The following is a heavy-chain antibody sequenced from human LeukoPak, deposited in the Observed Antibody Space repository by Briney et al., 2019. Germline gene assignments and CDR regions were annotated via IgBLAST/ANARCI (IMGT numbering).Heavy chain of an antibody. Sequence: GRSLRLSCAASGFTFSSYAMHWVRQAPGKGLEWVAVISYDGSNKYYADSVKGRFTISRDNSKNTLYLQMNSLRAEDTAVYYCASRLTTYYYDSSIYFDYWGQGTLVTVSS. J-gene: IGHJ4*02. CDR2: ISYDGSNK. CDR1: GFTFSSYA. V-gene: IGHV3-30-3*01. D-gene: IGHD3-22*01. CDR3: ASRLTTYYYDSSIYFDY.